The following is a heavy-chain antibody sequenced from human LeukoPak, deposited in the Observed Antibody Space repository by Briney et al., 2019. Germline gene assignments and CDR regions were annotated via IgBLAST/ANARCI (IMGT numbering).Heavy chain of an antibody. V-gene: IGHV3-30*02. Sequence: GGSLRLSCAASGFSFSSYGMHWVRQAPGKGLEWVAFIRNDGSNEYYADSVKGRFTISRDNSKNTLYLQMNSLRAEDTAVYYCAKGSSWYYFDYWGQGTLVTVSS. CDR1: GFSFSSYG. D-gene: IGHD6-13*01. J-gene: IGHJ4*02. CDR2: IRNDGSNE. CDR3: AKGSSWYYFDY.